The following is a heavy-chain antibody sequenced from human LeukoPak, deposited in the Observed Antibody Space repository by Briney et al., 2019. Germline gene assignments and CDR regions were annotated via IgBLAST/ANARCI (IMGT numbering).Heavy chain of an antibody. CDR2: IGGSGGNT. J-gene: IGHJ6*02. Sequence: GGALRLSCAASGITFRNYAMSWVRQAPGKGLDLVSTIGGSGGNTYYADSVKGRFTISRDNSRNTLYLQMSSLRAEDTAVYYCAKDSAVVPAAPYGMDVWGQGTTVTVSS. D-gene: IGHD2-2*01. CDR3: AKDSAVVPAAPYGMDV. V-gene: IGHV3-23*01. CDR1: GITFRNYA.